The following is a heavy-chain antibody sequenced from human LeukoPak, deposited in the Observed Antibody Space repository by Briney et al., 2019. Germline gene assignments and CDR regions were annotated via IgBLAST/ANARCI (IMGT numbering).Heavy chain of an antibody. CDR2: IKSKSDGGTI. CDR1: GFTFRNGW. D-gene: IGHD6-19*01. V-gene: IGHV3-15*01. J-gene: IGHJ4*02. CDR3: STDSGMAVAGVFDF. Sequence: GGSLRLSCAAAGFTFRNGWMSWVRQAPGKGLEWLGRIKSKSDGGTIDYAAPVKGRFTISRDDSKNTVYLQMNSLKTEDTAMYYCSTDSGMAVAGVFDFWGQGTLVTVSS.